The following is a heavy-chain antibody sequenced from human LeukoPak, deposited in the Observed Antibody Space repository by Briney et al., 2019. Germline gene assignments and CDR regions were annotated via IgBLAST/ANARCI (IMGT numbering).Heavy chain of an antibody. J-gene: IGHJ4*02. CDR1: GFTVSSNY. Sequence: GGSLRLSCAASGFTVSSNYMSWVRQAPGKGLEWVSVIYSGGSTYYADSVKGRFTISRDNSKNTLYLQMNSLRAEDTAVYYCAREVRMSNYFDYWGQGTLVTVSS. CDR2: IYSGGST. V-gene: IGHV3-66*01. D-gene: IGHD1-1*01. CDR3: AREVRMSNYFDY.